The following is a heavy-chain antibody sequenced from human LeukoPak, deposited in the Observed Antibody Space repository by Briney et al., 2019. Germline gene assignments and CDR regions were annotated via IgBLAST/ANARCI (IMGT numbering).Heavy chain of an antibody. CDR3: ARESMVRGVTYTDY. CDR1: GYTFTGYY. CDR2: INPNSGGT. V-gene: IGHV1-2*02. Sequence: ASVKVSCKASGYTFTGYYMHWVRQAPGQGLGWMGWINPNSGGTNYAQKFQGRVTMTRDTSISTAYMELSRLRSDDTAVYYCARESMVRGVTYTDYWGQGTLVTVSS. J-gene: IGHJ4*02. D-gene: IGHD3-10*01.